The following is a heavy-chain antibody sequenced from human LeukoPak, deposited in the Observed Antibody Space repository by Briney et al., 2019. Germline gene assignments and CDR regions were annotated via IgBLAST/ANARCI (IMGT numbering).Heavy chain of an antibody. CDR3: ARERMRRWRELPPWDAFDI. CDR1: GYTFTSYG. V-gene: IGHV1-18*01. CDR2: ISAYNGNT. J-gene: IGHJ3*02. Sequence: GASVKVSCKASGYTFTSYGISWVRQAPGQGLEWMGWISAYNGNTNYAQKLQGRVTMTTDTSTSTAYMELRSLRSDDTAVYYCARERMRRWRELPPWDAFDIWGQGTMVTVSS. D-gene: IGHD1-26*01.